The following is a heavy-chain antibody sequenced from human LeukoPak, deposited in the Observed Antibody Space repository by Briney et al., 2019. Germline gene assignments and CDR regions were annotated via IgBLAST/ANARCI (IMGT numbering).Heavy chain of an antibody. CDR1: RYSISSGYN. V-gene: IGHV4-38-2*01. CDR2: ISHSGST. Sequence: SETRSLTCAVSRYSISSGYNWGWIRQSPGKGLEWIGSISHSGSTYYNPSLKSRVTISVDTSKNEFSLNLSSVTAADTAVYYCARGYYGSGSYYKGNYFDYWGRGTLVTVSS. CDR3: ARGYYGSGSYYKGNYFDY. J-gene: IGHJ4*02. D-gene: IGHD3-10*01.